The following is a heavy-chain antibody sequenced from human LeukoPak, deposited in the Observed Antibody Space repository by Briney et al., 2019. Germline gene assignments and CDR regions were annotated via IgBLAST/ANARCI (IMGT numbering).Heavy chain of an antibody. Sequence: GGSLRLSCAASGFTFSSYAMHWVRQAPGKGLEWVAVISYDGSNKYYADSVKGRFTISRDNSKNTLYLQMNSRRAEDTAVYYCAREGTSSFDYWGQGILVTVSS. D-gene: IGHD6-6*01. J-gene: IGHJ4*02. CDR3: AREGTSSFDY. CDR2: ISYDGSNK. CDR1: GFTFSSYA. V-gene: IGHV3-30-3*01.